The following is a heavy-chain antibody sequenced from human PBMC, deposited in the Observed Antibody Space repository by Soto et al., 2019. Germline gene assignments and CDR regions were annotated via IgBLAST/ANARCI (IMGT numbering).Heavy chain of an antibody. CDR2: IYYSGST. V-gene: IGHV4-59*01. J-gene: IGHJ6*02. CDR1: GGSISSYY. D-gene: IGHD4-4*01. CDR3: ARDQGDGYNNPRPASSRSRRYYYYYGMDV. Sequence: ETLSLTCTVSGGSISSYYWSWIRQPPGKGLEWIGYIYYSGSTNYNPSLKSRVTISVDTSKNQFSLKLSSVTAADTAVYYCARDQGDGYNNPRPASSRSRRYYYYYGMDVWGQGTTVTVSS.